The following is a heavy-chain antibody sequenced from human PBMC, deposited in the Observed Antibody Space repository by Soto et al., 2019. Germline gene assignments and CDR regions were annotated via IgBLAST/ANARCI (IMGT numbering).Heavy chain of an antibody. CDR2: IYWDDDK. D-gene: IGHD3-3*01. J-gene: IGHJ4*02. CDR1: GFSLTTSEVG. Sequence: QITLNESGPTPVKPRQTLTLTCTFSGFSLTTSEVGVGWIRQSPGKAPEWLALIYWDDDKRYSPSLKSRLTITKDTSKKQVVLTMADLDPADTATYYCAHRVLRTVFGLVTTTAIYFDFWGQGTPVAVSS. V-gene: IGHV2-5*02. CDR3: AHRVLRTVFGLVTTTAIYFDF.